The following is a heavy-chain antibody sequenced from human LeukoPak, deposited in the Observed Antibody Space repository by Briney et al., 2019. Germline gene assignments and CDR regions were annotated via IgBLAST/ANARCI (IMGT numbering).Heavy chain of an antibody. V-gene: IGHV4-31*03. CDR2: IYNSGST. D-gene: IGHD3-16*02. J-gene: IGHJ5*02. Sequence: PSETLSLTCTASGGSIRSGGYCRSWIRQHPGKGLEWIGYIYNSGSTYYNPSLKSRVTISVDTSKNQFSLKLSSVTAVDTAVYYCVGYPYNWFDHWGQGTLVTVFS. CDR1: GGSIRSGGYC. CDR3: VGYPYNWFDH.